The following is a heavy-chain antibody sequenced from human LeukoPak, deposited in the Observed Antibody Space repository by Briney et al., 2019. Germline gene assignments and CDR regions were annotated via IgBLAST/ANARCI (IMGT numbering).Heavy chain of an antibody. Sequence: ASVKVPCEASGYTFTNYGISWVRQAPGQGLEWMGWINAYNGNTNYAQKLQGRVTMTTETTKSTAYMEVRRLRWGDTAVYYCARDGVMITFGGVIRGWFDPWGQGTLVTVSS. D-gene: IGHD3-16*02. CDR2: INAYNGNT. CDR3: ARDGVMITFGGVIRGWFDP. J-gene: IGHJ5*02. V-gene: IGHV1-18*01. CDR1: GYTFTNYG.